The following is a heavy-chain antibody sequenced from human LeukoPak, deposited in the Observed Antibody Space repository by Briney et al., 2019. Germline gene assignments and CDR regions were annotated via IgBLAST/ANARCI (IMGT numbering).Heavy chain of an antibody. CDR3: ARDLPAGSYAFD. Sequence: TGGSLRLSCAASGFTFSSYGMHWVRQAPGKGLEWVAFIRYDGSNKYYADSVKGRFTISRDNAKNSVYLQMNSLRAEDTAIYYCARDLPAGSYAFDWGQGTLVTVSS. D-gene: IGHD5-18*01. J-gene: IGHJ4*02. V-gene: IGHV3-30*02. CDR1: GFTFSSYG. CDR2: IRYDGSNK.